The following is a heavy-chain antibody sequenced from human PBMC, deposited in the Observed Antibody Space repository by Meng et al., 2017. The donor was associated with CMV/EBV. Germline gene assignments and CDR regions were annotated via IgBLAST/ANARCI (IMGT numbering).Heavy chain of an antibody. CDR3: ARVRSSTDVLRYFDWLLDFDY. V-gene: IGHV3-74*01. CDR2: INSDGSST. J-gene: IGHJ4*02. D-gene: IGHD3-9*01. Sequence: GESLKISCAASGFTFSSYWMHWVRQAPGKGLVWVSRINSDGSSTSYADSVKGRFTISRDNSKNTLYLQMNSLRAEDTAVYYCARVRSSTDVLRYFDWLLDFDYWGQGTLVTVSS. CDR1: GFTFSSYW.